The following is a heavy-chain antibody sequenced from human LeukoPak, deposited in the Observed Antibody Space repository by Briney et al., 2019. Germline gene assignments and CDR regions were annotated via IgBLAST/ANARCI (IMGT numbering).Heavy chain of an antibody. CDR1: RKTVASDD. Sequence: AAVNVSCKTSRKTVASDDINCVRGASRQKLKWMGWMNPNSGNTGYAQKFQGRVTMTRNTSISTAYMELSSLRSEDTAVYYCAREVVPASPEQINWFDPWGQGTLVTVSS. V-gene: IGHV1-8*01. D-gene: IGHD2-2*01. CDR2: MNPNSGNT. CDR3: AREVVPASPEQINWFDP. J-gene: IGHJ5*02.